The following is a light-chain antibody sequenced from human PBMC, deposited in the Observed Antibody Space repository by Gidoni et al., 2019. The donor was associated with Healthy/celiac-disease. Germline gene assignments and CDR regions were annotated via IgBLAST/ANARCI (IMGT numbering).Light chain of an antibody. CDR3: QQSYSTPPG. CDR1: QSISSY. Sequence: DIQMTHSPSSLSASVGDRVTITCRASQSISSYLNWYQQKPGKAPKLLIYAASSLQSGVPSRFSGSGSGTDFTLTISSLQPEDFATYYCQQSYSTPPGFGPXTKVDIK. V-gene: IGKV1-39*01. CDR2: AAS. J-gene: IGKJ3*01.